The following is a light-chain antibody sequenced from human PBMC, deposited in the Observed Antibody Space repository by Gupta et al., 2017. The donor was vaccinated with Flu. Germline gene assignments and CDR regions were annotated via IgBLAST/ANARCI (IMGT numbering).Light chain of an antibody. CDR2: SAS. Sequence: DIQMTQSPSFVSASVGDRVTITCRASPAISTWVAWYQQKPGKAPNLLIYSASTWQGGVPSRFIGSGSGTDFTLTISSLQPEDFATYYCQQADNFPFTFGRGTKVEIK. V-gene: IGKV1-12*01. J-gene: IGKJ4*01. CDR1: PAISTW. CDR3: QQADNFPFT.